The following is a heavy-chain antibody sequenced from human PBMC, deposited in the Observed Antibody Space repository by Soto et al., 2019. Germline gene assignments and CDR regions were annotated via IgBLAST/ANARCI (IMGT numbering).Heavy chain of an antibody. CDR1: GGSFSGYY. D-gene: IGHD5-18*01. CDR2: INHSGST. CDR3: ASRGYSYGFSLGMDV. J-gene: IGHJ6*02. Sequence: SETLSLTCAVYGGSFSGYYWSWIRQPPGKGLEWIGEINHSGSTNYNPSLKSRVTISVDTSKNQFSLKLSSVTAADTAVYYCASRGYSYGFSLGMDVWGQGTTVT. V-gene: IGHV4-34*01.